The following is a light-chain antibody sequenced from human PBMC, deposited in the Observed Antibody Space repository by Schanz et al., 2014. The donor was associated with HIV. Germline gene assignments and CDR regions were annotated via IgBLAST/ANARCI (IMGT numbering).Light chain of an antibody. CDR3: QQSYGSPIT. J-gene: IGKJ3*01. V-gene: IGKV1-5*03. CDR2: RAS. Sequence: DIQMTQSPSTLSASVGDRVTITCRASQNIGTSLAWYQQRPGTAPKLLIYRASGLERGVPSTFRGSGSGTDFTLTISSLQPEDFATYLCQQSYGSPITFGPGTKVDIK. CDR1: QNIGTS.